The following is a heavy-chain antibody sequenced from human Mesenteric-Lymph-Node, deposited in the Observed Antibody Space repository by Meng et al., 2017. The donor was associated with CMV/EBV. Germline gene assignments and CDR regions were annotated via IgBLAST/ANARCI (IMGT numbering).Heavy chain of an antibody. J-gene: IGHJ4*02. V-gene: IGHV1-46*01. D-gene: IGHD3-10*01. Sequence: ASVKVSCKASGYTFTSYDINWVRQAPGQGLEWMGIINPSGGSTSYAQKFQGRVTMTRDTSTSTVYMELSSLRSEDTAVYYCASGSPGSGSYYNFDYWGQGTLVTVSS. CDR3: ASGSPGSGSYYNFDY. CDR2: INPSGGST. CDR1: GYTFTSYD.